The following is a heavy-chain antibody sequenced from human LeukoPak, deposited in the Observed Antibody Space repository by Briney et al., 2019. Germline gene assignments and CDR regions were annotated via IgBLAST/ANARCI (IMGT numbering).Heavy chain of an antibody. V-gene: IGHV1-2*02. CDR3: AREGSGYPY. CDR2: INPNSGGT. D-gene: IGHD5-12*01. J-gene: IGHJ4*02. CDR1: GYSSTGSN. Sequence: VRFSSKASGYSSTGSNMHWVRQAPGQGLEWMGWINPNSGGTNYAQKFQGRVTMTRDTSISTAYMEVSRLTSDDTAVFYCAREGSGYPYWGQGTLVTVSS.